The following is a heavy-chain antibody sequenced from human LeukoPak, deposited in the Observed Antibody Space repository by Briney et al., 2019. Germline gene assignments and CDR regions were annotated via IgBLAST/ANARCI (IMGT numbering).Heavy chain of an antibody. CDR1: GGSISSYY. CDR3: AGVSYDSSGYDY. Sequence: SETLSLTCTVSGGSISSYYWSWIRQPPGKGLEWIGYIYYSGSTNYNPSLKSRVTISVDTSKNQFSLKLSSVTAADTAVYYCAGVSYDSSGYDYWGQGTLVTVSS. D-gene: IGHD3-22*01. V-gene: IGHV4-59*01. CDR2: IYYSGST. J-gene: IGHJ4*02.